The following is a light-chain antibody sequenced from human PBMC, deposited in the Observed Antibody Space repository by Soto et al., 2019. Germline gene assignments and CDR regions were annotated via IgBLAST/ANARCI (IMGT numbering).Light chain of an antibody. CDR3: QQSYGTPLP. CDR2: AAS. J-gene: IGKJ4*01. CDR1: QSISNY. V-gene: IGKV1-39*01. Sequence: DMEMTQSPSSLSASVGDRVTITCRASQSISNYLNWYQHKPGKVPKLLIYAASSLQSGVPTRFSDSGSGTDFTLTINSLQPEDFATYYCQQSYGTPLPFGGGTKIEIK.